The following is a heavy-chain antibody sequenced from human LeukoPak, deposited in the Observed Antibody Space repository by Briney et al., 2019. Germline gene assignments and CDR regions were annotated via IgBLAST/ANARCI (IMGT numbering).Heavy chain of an antibody. V-gene: IGHV4-34*01. CDR3: ARVPLWWLTPFDF. CDR1: GGTLSPHY. J-gene: IGHJ4*02. CDR2: INNRGTT. Sequence: PSETLSLTSAVSGGTLSPHYWSWIRRPLGKGLEWIGEINNRGTTNYSPSLRGRATISVDTSKNQFSLRLTSVTAADTAMYYCARVPLWWLTPFDFWGQGTLATVSS. D-gene: IGHD5-12*01.